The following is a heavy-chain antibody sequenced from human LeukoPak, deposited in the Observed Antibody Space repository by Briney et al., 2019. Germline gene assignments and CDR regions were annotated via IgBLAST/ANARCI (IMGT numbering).Heavy chain of an antibody. D-gene: IGHD1-26*01. V-gene: IGHV3-9*01. CDR3: AKDRGGSSQLGDAFDV. CDR2: ISYSSETT. J-gene: IGHJ3*01. CDR1: GFSFDEYA. Sequence: GGSLRLSCTASGFSFDEYAMHWVRQVPGKVLEWVSGISYSSETTGYVDSVKGRFTISRDNAKNSLYLQMNSLRAEDTALYYCAKDRGGSSQLGDAFDVWGQGTMVSVSS.